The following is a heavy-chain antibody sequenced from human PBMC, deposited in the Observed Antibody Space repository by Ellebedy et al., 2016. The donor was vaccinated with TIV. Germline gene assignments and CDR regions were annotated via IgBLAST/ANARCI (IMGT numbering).Heavy chain of an antibody. V-gene: IGHV1-2*02. CDR2: INPNSGGT. CDR1: GYTFTGYY. D-gene: IGHD3-16*01. J-gene: IGHJ6*03. Sequence: ASVKVSCXASGYTFTGYYMHWVRQAPGQGLEWMGWINPNSGGTNYAQKFQGRVTMTRDTSISTAYMELSRLRSDDTAVCYCARDLGYYYYMDVWGKGTTVTVSS. CDR3: ARDLGYYYYMDV.